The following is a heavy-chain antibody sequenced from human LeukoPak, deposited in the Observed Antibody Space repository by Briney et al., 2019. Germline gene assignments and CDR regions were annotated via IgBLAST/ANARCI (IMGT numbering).Heavy chain of an antibody. CDR2: IYTGGGA. Sequence: GGSLRLSCAASGFTFTNNYMKWVRQAPGKGLEWVSDIYTGGGAYYSDSVKGRFTLSRDNSKNTVFLQMNSLRPEDTAVYYCARGRTEHSDYVGDGLDVWGQGTTVAVSS. J-gene: IGHJ6*02. CDR3: ARGRTEHSDYVGDGLDV. D-gene: IGHD4-11*01. V-gene: IGHV3-66*02. CDR1: GFTFTNNY.